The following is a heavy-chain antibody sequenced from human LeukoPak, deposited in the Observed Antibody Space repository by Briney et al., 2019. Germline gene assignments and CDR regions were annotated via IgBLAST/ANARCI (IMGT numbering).Heavy chain of an antibody. CDR3: ARQTGSGLFILP. V-gene: IGHV4-59*04. CDR2: IYYSGNT. J-gene: IGHJ4*02. D-gene: IGHD3/OR15-3a*01. CDR1: GGSVSSYY. Sequence: SETLSLTCTVSGGSVSSYYWSWIRQPPGKGLEWIGSIYYSGNTYYNASLKSQVSISIDTSKNQFSLRLTSVTAADTAVYYCARQTGSGLFILPGGQGTLVTVSS.